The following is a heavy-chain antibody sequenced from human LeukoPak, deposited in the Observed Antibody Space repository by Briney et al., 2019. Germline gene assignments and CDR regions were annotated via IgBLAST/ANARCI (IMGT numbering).Heavy chain of an antibody. CDR3: AKEPRARLRFLDLSFGA. CDR1: GFNFSIYA. D-gene: IGHD3-3*01. Sequence: GRSLRLSCAASGFNFSIYAMHWVRQAPGKGLEWVALISYDGSDNYYADSVKGRFTVSRDNSKNTLYLQMNSLKAEDTAVYYCAKEPRARLRFLDLSFGAWGQGTLVTVSS. J-gene: IGHJ5*02. V-gene: IGHV3-30*18. CDR2: ISYDGSDN.